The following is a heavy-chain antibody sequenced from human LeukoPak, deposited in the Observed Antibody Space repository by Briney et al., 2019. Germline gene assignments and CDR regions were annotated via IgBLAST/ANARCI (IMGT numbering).Heavy chain of an antibody. V-gene: IGHV3-33*01. CDR2: IWSFGTHK. CDR1: GFTFSSYG. CDR3: ATAKAGTWYYQH. D-gene: IGHD3/OR15-3a*01. J-gene: IGHJ1*01. Sequence: AGGSLRLSCAASGFTFSSYGMHWVRQASGKGLEWLAVIWSFGTHKYYADSVKGRFTISRDDSESTLYLQMDGLRADDTAMYFCATAKAGTWYYQHWGQGAKVIVSS.